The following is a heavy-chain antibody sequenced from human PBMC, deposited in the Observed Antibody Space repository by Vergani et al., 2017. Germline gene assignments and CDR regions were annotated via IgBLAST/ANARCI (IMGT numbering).Heavy chain of an antibody. CDR2: INTNTGNP. D-gene: IGHD5-18*01. J-gene: IGHJ4*02. V-gene: IGHV7-4-1*02. CDR3: ARVWPYSYGMYYFDY. Sequence: QVQLVQSGAEVKKPGASVKVSCKASGYTFTSYGISWVRQAPGQGLECMGWINTNTGNPTYAQGFTGRFVFSLDTSVSTAYLQISSLKAEDTAVYYCARVWPYSYGMYYFDYWGQGTLVTVSS. CDR1: GYTFTSYG.